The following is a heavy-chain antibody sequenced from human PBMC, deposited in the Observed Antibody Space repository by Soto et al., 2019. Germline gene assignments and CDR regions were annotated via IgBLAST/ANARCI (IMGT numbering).Heavy chain of an antibody. CDR1: GYTLTELS. J-gene: IGHJ6*03. V-gene: IGHV1-24*01. D-gene: IGHD3-10*01. CDR2: FDPEDGET. CDR3: ATNYGSGNMDV. Sequence: ASVKVSCKVSGYTLTELSMHWVRQAPGKGLEWMGGFDPEDGETIYAQKLQGRVNMTEDTSTDTAYMELSSLISEDTAVYYCATNYGSGNMDVWGKGTTVTVSS.